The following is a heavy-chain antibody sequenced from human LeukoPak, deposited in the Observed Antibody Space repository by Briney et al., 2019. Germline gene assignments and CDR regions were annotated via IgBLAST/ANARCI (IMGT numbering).Heavy chain of an antibody. V-gene: IGHV3-66*01. D-gene: IGHD4-17*01. CDR1: GFTVSSSY. J-gene: IGHJ6*02. CDR2: IYSGGST. Sequence: GGSPRLSCVVSGFTVSSSYMSWVRQAPGKGLEWVSVIYSGGSTYYADSVKGRFTISRDNSKNTLYLQMNSLRAEDTAVYYCARVPTPYGDYLGYYYGMDVWGQGTTVTVSS. CDR3: ARVPTPYGDYLGYYYGMDV.